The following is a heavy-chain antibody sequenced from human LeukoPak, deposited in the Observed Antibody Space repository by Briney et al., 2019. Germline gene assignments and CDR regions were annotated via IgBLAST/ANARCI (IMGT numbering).Heavy chain of an antibody. D-gene: IGHD3-9*01. Sequence: WGSLRLSCAASGFTFSDYWMSWVRQAPGKGLEWVSYISSRSRTIYYADSVKGRFTISRDNAKNSLYLQMSSLTPEDTAAYYCARNYDVLTGYPYYFDHWGQGILVTVSS. V-gene: IGHV3-48*01. CDR1: GFTFSDYW. CDR2: ISSRSRTI. CDR3: ARNYDVLTGYPYYFDH. J-gene: IGHJ4*02.